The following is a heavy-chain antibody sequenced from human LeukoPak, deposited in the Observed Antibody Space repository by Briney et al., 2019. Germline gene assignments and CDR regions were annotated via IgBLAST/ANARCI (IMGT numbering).Heavy chain of an antibody. V-gene: IGHV1-69*05. D-gene: IGHD2-15*01. J-gene: IGHJ5*02. CDR2: IIPVFGTA. CDR3: ASGSRIYNWFDP. CDR1: GGTFSSYA. Sequence: SVKVSCKASGGTFSSYAISWVRQAPGQGLEWMGGIIPVFGTANYAQKFQGRVTITTDESTSTAYMELSSLRSEDTAVYYCASGSRIYNWFDPWGQGTLVTVSS.